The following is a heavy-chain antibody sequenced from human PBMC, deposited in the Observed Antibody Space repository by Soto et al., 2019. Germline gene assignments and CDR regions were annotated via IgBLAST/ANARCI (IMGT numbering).Heavy chain of an antibody. V-gene: IGHV3-30*18. D-gene: IGHD2-15*01. CDR2: ISYDGSNK. CDR3: ANRYCSVGSCPLGYWYFDL. J-gene: IGHJ2*01. CDR1: GFTFSSYG. Sequence: QVQLVESGGGVVQPGRSLRLSCAASGFTFSSYGMHWVRQAPGKGLEWVAVISYDGSNKYYADSVKGRFTISRDNSKNSLYLQMNRLRSEDTAVYYCANRYCSVGSCPLGYWYFDLWCRGTLVTISS.